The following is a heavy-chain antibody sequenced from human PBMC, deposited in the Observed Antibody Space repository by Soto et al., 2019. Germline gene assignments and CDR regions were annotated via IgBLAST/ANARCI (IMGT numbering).Heavy chain of an antibody. Sequence: ASVKVSCKASGYTFTSYGISWVRQAPGQGLEWMGWISAYNGNTSYAQKLQGRVTMTTDTSTSTAYMELRSLRSDDTAVYYCARDRYYDFWSGYSRWFDPWGQGTLVTVSS. CDR3: ARDRYYDFWSGYSRWFDP. CDR1: GYTFTSYG. J-gene: IGHJ5*02. D-gene: IGHD3-3*01. CDR2: ISAYNGNT. V-gene: IGHV1-18*01.